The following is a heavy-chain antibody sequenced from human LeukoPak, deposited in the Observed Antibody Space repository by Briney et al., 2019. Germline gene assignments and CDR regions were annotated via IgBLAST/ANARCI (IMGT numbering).Heavy chain of an antibody. J-gene: IGHJ4*02. Sequence: PGGSLRLSCTVSGFTVSSDSMSWVRQAPGKGLEWVAKIKQDGSEKYYVDSVKGRFTISRDNAKKSLYLQMNSLRAEDTAVYYCARVRTAMALYYFDYWGQGTLVTVSS. CDR2: IKQDGSEK. D-gene: IGHD5-18*01. CDR1: GFTVSSDS. CDR3: ARVRTAMALYYFDY. V-gene: IGHV3-7*01.